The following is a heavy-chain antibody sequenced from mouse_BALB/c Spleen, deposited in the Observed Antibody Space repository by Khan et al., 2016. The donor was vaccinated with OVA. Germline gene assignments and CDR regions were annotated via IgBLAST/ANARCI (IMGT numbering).Heavy chain of an antibody. CDR3: ARSGYDSFAY. V-gene: IGHV1S56*01. J-gene: IGHJ3*01. CDR2: FYPGYVNV. CDR1: GYTFPSYY. Sequence: QVQLQQSGPDLVKPGSSVRISCKASGYTFPSYYIHWVKLRPGQGLEWIGWFYPGYVNVEYIEWFKGKATLTVATYYSTAYLRLSSRTSEDSAVYYCARSGYDSFAYWGQGTLVTVSA. D-gene: IGHD2-4*01.